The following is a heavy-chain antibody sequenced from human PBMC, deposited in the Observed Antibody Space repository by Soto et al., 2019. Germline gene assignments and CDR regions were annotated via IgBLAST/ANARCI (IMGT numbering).Heavy chain of an antibody. D-gene: IGHD3-22*01. CDR3: ASSHYYDSSGYYPPFDY. Sequence: SETLSLTCTVSGGSVSSGSYYWSWIRQPPGKGLEWIGYIYYSGSTNYNPSLKSRVTISVDTSKNQFSLKLSSVTAADTAVYYCASSHYYDSSGYYPPFDYWGQGTLVTVS. CDR1: GGSVSSGSYY. CDR2: IYYSGST. J-gene: IGHJ4*02. V-gene: IGHV4-61*01.